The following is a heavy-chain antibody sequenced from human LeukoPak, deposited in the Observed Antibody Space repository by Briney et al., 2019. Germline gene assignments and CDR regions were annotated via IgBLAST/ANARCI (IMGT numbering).Heavy chain of an antibody. CDR3: ARAAGRDTTSGLDFDY. V-gene: IGHV4-4*07. Sequence: SETLSLTCSVSGGSISSYYWSWIRQPAGKGLEWIGRIYSSRSIYNPSLKSRVTMSVDTSKNQFSLQLSSVTAADTAVYYCARAAGRDTTSGLDFDYWGQGILVTVSS. J-gene: IGHJ4*02. CDR1: GGSISSYY. D-gene: IGHD1-26*01. CDR2: IYSSRS.